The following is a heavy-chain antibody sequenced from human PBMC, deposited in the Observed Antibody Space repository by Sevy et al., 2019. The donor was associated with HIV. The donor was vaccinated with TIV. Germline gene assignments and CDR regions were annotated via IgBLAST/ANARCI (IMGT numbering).Heavy chain of an antibody. V-gene: IGHV4-34*01. CDR1: GGSFSGYY. Sequence: SETLSLTCAVYGGSFSGYYWSWIRQPPGKGLEWIGEIDHGGSTKYNPSLKSRVTISVDTSKNQFSLKLNSVTAADTAVYYCARIKLSGWRLDCWGQGTLVTVSS. CDR2: IDHGGST. CDR3: ARIKLSGWRLDC. J-gene: IGHJ4*02. D-gene: IGHD6-19*01.